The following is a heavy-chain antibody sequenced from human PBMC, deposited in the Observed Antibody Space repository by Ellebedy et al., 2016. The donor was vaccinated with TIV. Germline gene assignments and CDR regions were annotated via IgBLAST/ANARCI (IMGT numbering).Heavy chain of an antibody. V-gene: IGHV3-23*01. CDR2: IDAPGNSA. Sequence: GESLKISCAASGFTFSNCAMTCVRQAPGKGLEWVSSIDAPGNSAYYADSVRGRFTMSRDNSENTVYLQMNSLRPEDTAEYYCAKAPSLWWYTGMNDWGQGTTVTVS. D-gene: IGHD2-15*01. J-gene: IGHJ6*02. CDR3: AKAPSLWWYTGMND. CDR1: GFTFSNCA.